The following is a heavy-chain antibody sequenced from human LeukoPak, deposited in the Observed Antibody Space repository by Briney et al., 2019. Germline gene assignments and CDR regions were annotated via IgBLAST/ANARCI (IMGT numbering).Heavy chain of an antibody. V-gene: IGHV4-39*01. CDR3: ARNDSGGFDAFDI. CDR2: IHYSGSPYYINYMVST. CDR1: GGSSNSNTYY. D-gene: IGHD3-22*01. Sequence: PSETLSLTCTVSGGSSNSNTYYWGWIRQPPGKGLEWIGSIHYSGSPYYINYMVSTFYNPSLKSRVTISVDTSKNQFSLKLNSVIAADTAIYYCARNDSGGFDAFDIWGQGTLVTVSS. J-gene: IGHJ3*02.